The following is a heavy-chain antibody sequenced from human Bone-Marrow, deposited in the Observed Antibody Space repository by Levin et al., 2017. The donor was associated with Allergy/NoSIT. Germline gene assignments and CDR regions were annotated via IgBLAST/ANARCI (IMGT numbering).Heavy chain of an antibody. D-gene: IGHD1-26*01. Sequence: SETLSLTCTVSGGSISGGGYYWCWIRQHPGKGLEWIGCISYIGSTHSNPSLKSRVTISADTSDKQFSLKMSSVTAADTAVFYGARGTFQGAGDAVDVWGQGTIVTVSS. V-gene: IGHV4-31*03. J-gene: IGHJ3*01. CDR3: ARGTFQGAGDAVDV. CDR2: ISYIGST. CDR1: GGSISGGGYY.